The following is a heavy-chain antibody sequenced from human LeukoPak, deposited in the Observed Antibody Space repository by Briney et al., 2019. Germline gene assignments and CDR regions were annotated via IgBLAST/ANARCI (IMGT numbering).Heavy chain of an antibody. J-gene: IGHJ6*04. V-gene: IGHV3-30*04. CDR3: ARGSLGYCTTTSCSPDV. CDR1: GFTFSSYA. Sequence: PGGSLRLSCAASGFTFSSYAMHWVRRAPGKGLEWVAVISYHGSDKYYADSVKGRFTISRDNSKNTLYLQMSTLRPEDTAVYYCARGSLGYCTTTSCSPDVWGKGTTVTVSS. CDR2: ISYHGSDK. D-gene: IGHD2-2*01.